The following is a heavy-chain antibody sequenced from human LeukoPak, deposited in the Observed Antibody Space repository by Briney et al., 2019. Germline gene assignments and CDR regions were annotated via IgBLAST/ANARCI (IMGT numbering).Heavy chain of an antibody. CDR2: ISYDGSNK. V-gene: IGHV3-30-3*01. Sequence: SGGSLRLSCAASGFTFSSYAMHWVRQAPGKGLEWVAVISYDGSNKYYADSVKGRFTISRDNSKNTLYLQMNSLRAEDTAVYYCARVLLEGYCSSTSCYATYWGQGTLVTVSS. CDR3: ARVLLEGYCSSTSCYATY. J-gene: IGHJ4*02. D-gene: IGHD2-2*01. CDR1: GFTFSSYA.